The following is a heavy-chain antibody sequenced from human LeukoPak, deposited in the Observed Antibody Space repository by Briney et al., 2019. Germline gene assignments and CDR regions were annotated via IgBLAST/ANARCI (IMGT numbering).Heavy chain of an antibody. CDR2: VSIYNDNT. V-gene: IGHV1-18*01. D-gene: IGHD3-9*01. CDR3: ARTGHYQFDS. Sequence: WASVKVSCKASGYSFTDYDFSWVRQAPGQGLAWLGWVSIYNDNTNYAREFQDRITMTTDISTSTAYMELKSLTSDDTAVYFCARTGHYQFDSWGQGTLVTVSS. J-gene: IGHJ4*02. CDR1: GYSFTDYD.